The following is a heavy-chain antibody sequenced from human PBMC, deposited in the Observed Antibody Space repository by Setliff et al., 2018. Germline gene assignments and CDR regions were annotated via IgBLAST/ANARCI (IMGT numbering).Heavy chain of an antibody. CDR2: INSDGSTT. D-gene: IGHD3-22*01. CDR3: VRGSAYSSGSFDC. CDR1: EFTLSTYW. J-gene: IGHJ4*02. V-gene: IGHV3-74*01. Sequence: GGSLRLSCAASEFTLSTYWIHWVRQTPRKGLVWVSRINSDGSTTTYADSVKGRFTISRDNGKNTVYLQMNSLRAEDTAMYYCVRGSAYSSGSFDCWGQGTLVTVSS.